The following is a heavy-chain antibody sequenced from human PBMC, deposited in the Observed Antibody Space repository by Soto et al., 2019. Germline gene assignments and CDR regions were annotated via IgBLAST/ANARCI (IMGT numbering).Heavy chain of an antibody. Sequence: GGSLRISCAASGFTFSSYAMHWVRQAPGKGLEWVAVISYDGSNKYYADSVKGRFTISRDNSKNTLYLQMNSLRAEDTAVYYCARDRHKTFTGAAGPLFDYWGQGTLVTVSS. J-gene: IGHJ4*02. CDR2: ISYDGSNK. V-gene: IGHV3-30-3*01. D-gene: IGHD6-13*01. CDR1: GFTFSSYA. CDR3: ARDRHKTFTGAAGPLFDY.